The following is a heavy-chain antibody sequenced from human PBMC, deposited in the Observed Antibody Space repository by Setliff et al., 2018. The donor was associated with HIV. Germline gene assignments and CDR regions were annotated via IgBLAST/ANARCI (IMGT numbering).Heavy chain of an antibody. V-gene: IGHV3-7*03. CDR2: IKENGDEK. J-gene: IGHJ4*02. CDR1: GFIFSNYW. Sequence: GGSLRLSCAASGFIFSNYWMSWVRRAPGKGLEWVANIKENGDEKYYVDSVKGRFTISRDNAQNSLYLQMSSLKVEDTAVYYCARDLAYWGQGTLVTSPQ. CDR3: ARDLAY.